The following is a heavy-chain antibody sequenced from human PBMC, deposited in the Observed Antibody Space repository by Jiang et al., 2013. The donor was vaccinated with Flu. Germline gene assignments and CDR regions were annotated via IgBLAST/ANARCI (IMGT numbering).Heavy chain of an antibody. V-gene: IGHV5-51*03. J-gene: IGHJ6*04. CDR3: ARRQYSRGKLSYYYYGMDV. D-gene: IGHD4-11*01. CDR2: IFPADSHT. CDR1: GYSFTDYW. Sequence: GAEVKKPGESLKISCGASGYSFTDYWIGWVRQMPGKGLEWVGIIFPADSHTIYSPSFQGQVTISADKSISTAYLQWSSLKASDTAMYYCARRQYSRGKLSYYYYGMDVWGKGTTVTVSS.